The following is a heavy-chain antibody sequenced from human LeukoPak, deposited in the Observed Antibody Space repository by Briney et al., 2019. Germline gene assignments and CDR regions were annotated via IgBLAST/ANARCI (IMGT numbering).Heavy chain of an antibody. Sequence: GGSLRLSYAASGFTVSSNYMSWVRQAPGKGLEWVSVIYSGGSTYYADSVKGRFTISRDNSKNTLYLQMNSLRAVDTAVYYCAISSGWYLGNFDYWGQGTLVTVSS. J-gene: IGHJ4*02. CDR2: IYSGGST. V-gene: IGHV3-53*01. CDR1: GFTVSSNY. D-gene: IGHD6-19*01. CDR3: AISSGWYLGNFDY.